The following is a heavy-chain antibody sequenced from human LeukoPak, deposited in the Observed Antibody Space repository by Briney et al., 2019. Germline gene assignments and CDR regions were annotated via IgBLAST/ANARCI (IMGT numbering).Heavy chain of an antibody. J-gene: IGHJ3*02. Sequence: PSETLSLTCAVYGGSFSGYYWSWIRQPPGKGLEWIGEINHSGSTNYNPSLKSRVTISVDTSKNQFSLKLSSVTAADTAVYYCARPAEAGRVYAFDIWGQGTMVTVSS. V-gene: IGHV4-34*01. CDR1: GGSFSGYY. D-gene: IGHD6-19*01. CDR3: ARPAEAGRVYAFDI. CDR2: INHSGST.